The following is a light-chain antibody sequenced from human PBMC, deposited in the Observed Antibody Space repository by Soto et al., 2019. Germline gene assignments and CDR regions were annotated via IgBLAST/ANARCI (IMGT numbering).Light chain of an antibody. CDR3: SSYAASDLYV. CDR1: SSDVGGYNY. CDR2: EVT. V-gene: IGLV2-8*01. Sequence: QSALTQPPSASGSPGQSVTISCTGTSSDVGGYNYVSWYQQHPGKAPKLMIYEVTKRPSGVPDRFSGSKSGNTAPLTVSGLQAEDEADYYCSSYAASDLYVFGTGTKVTVL. J-gene: IGLJ1*01.